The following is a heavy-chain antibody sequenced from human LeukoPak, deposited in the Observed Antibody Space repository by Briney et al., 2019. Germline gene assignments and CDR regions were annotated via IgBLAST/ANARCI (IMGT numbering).Heavy chain of an antibody. Sequence: ASVKVSCKTSGYTFSGYYMHWVRQAPGQGLEWMGWVNPNTGATNYLQKFQGRVTVTRDTSITTAYMELSSLTSDDTAVYFCAKAAAYSSGWYAYFDSWGQGTLVTVSS. CDR2: VNPNTGAT. CDR3: AKAAAYSSGWYAYFDS. V-gene: IGHV1-2*02. J-gene: IGHJ4*02. CDR1: GYTFSGYY. D-gene: IGHD6-19*01.